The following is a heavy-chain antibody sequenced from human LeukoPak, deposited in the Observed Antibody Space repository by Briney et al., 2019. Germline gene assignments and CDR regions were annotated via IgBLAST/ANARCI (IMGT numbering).Heavy chain of an antibody. D-gene: IGHD2-2*01. Sequence: ASVKVSCKASGGTFSSYAISWVRQAPGQGREWRGGIIPIFGTANYAQKFQGRVTITADESTSTAYMELSSLRSEDTAVYYCARLGEYCSSTSCANVYWGQGTLVTVSS. CDR1: GGTFSSYA. V-gene: IGHV1-69*13. CDR3: ARLGEYCSSTSCANVY. CDR2: IIPIFGTA. J-gene: IGHJ4*02.